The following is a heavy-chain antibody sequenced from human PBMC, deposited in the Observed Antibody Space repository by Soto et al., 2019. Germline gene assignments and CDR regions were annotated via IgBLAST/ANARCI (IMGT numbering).Heavy chain of an antibody. Sequence: SETLSLTCTVSGGSISSSSYYWGWIRQPPGKGLEWIGSIYYSGSTYYNPSLKSRVTISVDTSKNQFSLKLSSVTAADTAVYYRARRYGASNWFDPWGQGTLVTVSS. CDR2: IYYSGST. V-gene: IGHV4-39*01. CDR1: GGSISSSSYY. D-gene: IGHD1-26*01. J-gene: IGHJ5*02. CDR3: ARRYGASNWFDP.